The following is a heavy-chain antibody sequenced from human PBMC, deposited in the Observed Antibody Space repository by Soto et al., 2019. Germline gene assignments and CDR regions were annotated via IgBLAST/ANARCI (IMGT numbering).Heavy chain of an antibody. J-gene: IGHJ4*02. CDR2: INYSGSS. V-gene: IGHV4-39*01. D-gene: IGHD3-10*01. CDR1: GGSIRSSSYY. CDR3: ARHYPFGSGSFSPYYFDS. Sequence: PSETLSLTCPVSGGSIRSSSYYWGWIRQPPGKGLEWIGSINYSGSSYYNPSLRSRVTIFVDTSKNQFSLKLSSVTAADTAVYYCARHYPFGSGSFSPYYFDSWGRGTLVTVSS.